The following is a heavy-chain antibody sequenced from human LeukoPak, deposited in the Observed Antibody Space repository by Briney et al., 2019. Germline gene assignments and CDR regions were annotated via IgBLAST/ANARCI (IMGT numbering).Heavy chain of an antibody. CDR3: ARDPLYYDILTGFSSRGVDY. CDR2: IYYSGSS. V-gene: IGHV4-30-4*08. CDR1: GGSISSGDYY. Sequence: PSETLTLTCTVSGGSISSGDYYWSWIRQPPGQGLESIGNIYYSGSSYYNPSLKSRVTISVDTAKNQFSLKLRSVTAADTAVYYCARDPLYYDILTGFSSRGVDYWGQGTLVTVSS. D-gene: IGHD3-9*01. J-gene: IGHJ4*02.